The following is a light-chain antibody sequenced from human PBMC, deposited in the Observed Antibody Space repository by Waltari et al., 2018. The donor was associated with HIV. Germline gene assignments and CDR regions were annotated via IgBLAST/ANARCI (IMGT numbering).Light chain of an antibody. CDR2: EVR. Sequence: SALTQPASVSGSPGQSLTISCTGTSRNTGVYNLVPWYQQHPGKAPQRIIYEVRNRPSGVSNRFSGSKSGNTASLTISALQAEDEAYYYCSSYITNTNVLFGGGTRLTVL. CDR1: SRNTGVYNL. J-gene: IGLJ2*01. CDR3: SSYITNTNVL. V-gene: IGLV2-14*01.